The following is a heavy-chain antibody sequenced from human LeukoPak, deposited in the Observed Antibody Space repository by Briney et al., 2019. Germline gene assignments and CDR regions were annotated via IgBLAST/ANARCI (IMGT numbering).Heavy chain of an antibody. D-gene: IGHD3-10*01. CDR3: ARGGLWFGELLSTSFDY. CDR1: GYTFTGYY. J-gene: IGHJ4*02. CDR2: INPNSGGT. V-gene: IGHV1-2*02. Sequence: ASVKVSCKASGYTFTGYYTHWVRQAPGQGLEWMGWINPNSGGTNYAQKFQGRVTMTRDTSISTAYMELSRLRSDDTAVYYCARGGLWFGELLSTSFDYWGQGTLVTVSS.